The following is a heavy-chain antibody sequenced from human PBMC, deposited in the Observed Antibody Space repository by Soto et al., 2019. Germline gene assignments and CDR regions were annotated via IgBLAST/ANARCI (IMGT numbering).Heavy chain of an antibody. J-gene: IGHJ4*02. CDR1: GFIFNNYA. Sequence: GGSLRVSCAASGFIFNNYAMSWVRQAPGKGLEWVSVIGGSGGRIYYADSVKGRFTVSRDSSKSTLYLQMNSLRAEDTAVYYCAKDQQLALDYWGQGTLVTVS. D-gene: IGHD6-13*01. CDR3: AKDQQLALDY. CDR2: IGGSGGRI. V-gene: IGHV3-23*01.